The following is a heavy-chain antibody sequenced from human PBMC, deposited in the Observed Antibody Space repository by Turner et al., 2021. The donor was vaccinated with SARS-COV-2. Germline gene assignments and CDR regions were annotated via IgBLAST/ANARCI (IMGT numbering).Heavy chain of an antibody. V-gene: IGHV1-24*01. CDR1: GYTLTEFS. J-gene: IGHJ6*02. Sequence: QVQPVKTEAEVKKTGASLKVSCKVSGYTLTEFSMHWVRQAPGKGLEWMGAFDPEDGETIYAQKFQGKVSMTEDTSTDTAYMELSSLRSEDTAVYYCATVPVVPAAIGYYYYYGMDVWGQGTTVTFSS. D-gene: IGHD2-2*02. CDR3: ATVPVVPAAIGYYYYYGMDV. CDR2: FDPEDGET.